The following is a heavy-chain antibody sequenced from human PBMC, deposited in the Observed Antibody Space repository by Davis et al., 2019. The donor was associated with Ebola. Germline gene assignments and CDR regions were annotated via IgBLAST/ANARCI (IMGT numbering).Heavy chain of an antibody. CDR2: ISSSSSTI. J-gene: IGHJ4*02. Sequence: GGSLRLSCAASGFTFSNAWMSWVRQAPGKGLEWVSYISSSSSTIYYADSVKGRFTISRDNAKNSLYLQMNSLRDEDTAVYYCARGAGFLCDYWGQGTLVTVSS. V-gene: IGHV3-48*02. CDR3: ARGAGFLCDY. CDR1: GFTFSNAW.